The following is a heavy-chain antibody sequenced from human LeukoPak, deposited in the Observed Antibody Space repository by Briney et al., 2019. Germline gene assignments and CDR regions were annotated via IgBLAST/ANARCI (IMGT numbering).Heavy chain of an antibody. CDR1: GFTFSSYT. CDR3: ARRIAVAGTFFDY. Sequence: GGSLRLSCAASGFTFSSYTMNWVRQAPGKGLDWISYISSTSSTIYYADSVKGRFTISRDNAKKSLYLQMNSLRDEDTAVYYCARRIAVAGTFFDYWGQGTLVTVSS. CDR2: ISSTSSTI. D-gene: IGHD6-19*01. V-gene: IGHV3-48*02. J-gene: IGHJ4*02.